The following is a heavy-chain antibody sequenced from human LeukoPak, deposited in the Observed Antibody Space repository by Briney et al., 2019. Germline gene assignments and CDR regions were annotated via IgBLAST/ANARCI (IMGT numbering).Heavy chain of an antibody. CDR3: ARRTHDGRSHHYFDY. CDR2: VYYSGST. Sequence: SETLSLTCSVSGASISTTTNYWDWIRQPPGKELEWIGTVYYSGSTAYNPSLKSRVTISVDTSKNQFSLRVTSVTAADTAVYYCARRTHDGRSHHYFDYGGQGTLVTVSS. D-gene: IGHD2-15*01. J-gene: IGHJ4*02. V-gene: IGHV4-39*01. CDR1: GASISTTTNY.